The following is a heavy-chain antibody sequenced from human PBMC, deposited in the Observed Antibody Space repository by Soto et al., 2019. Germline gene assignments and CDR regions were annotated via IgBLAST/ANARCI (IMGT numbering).Heavy chain of an antibody. V-gene: IGHV3-33*01. CDR1: GFTFSSYG. CDR3: ARDTTYYYGMDV. J-gene: IGHJ6*02. D-gene: IGHD1-1*01. Sequence: GGSLRLSCAASGFTFSSYGMHWVRQAPGKGLEWVAVIWYDGSNKYYADSVKGRFTISRDNSKNTLYLQMNSLRAEDTAVYYCARDTTYYYGMDVWGQGTTVTVSS. CDR2: IWYDGSNK.